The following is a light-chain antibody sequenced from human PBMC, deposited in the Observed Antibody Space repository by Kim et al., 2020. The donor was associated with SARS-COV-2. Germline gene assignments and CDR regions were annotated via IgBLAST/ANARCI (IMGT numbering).Light chain of an antibody. Sequence: RKLTISCSGRDSNMGNNYVSWYQHISGTAPKLLIYENSKRPSAIPDRFSASKSGTSAALDITGLLTGDEADYYCASWDSNLSARLFGGGTQLTVL. CDR2: ENS. CDR1: DSNMGNNY. J-gene: IGLJ2*01. CDR3: ASWDSNLSARL. V-gene: IGLV1-51*01.